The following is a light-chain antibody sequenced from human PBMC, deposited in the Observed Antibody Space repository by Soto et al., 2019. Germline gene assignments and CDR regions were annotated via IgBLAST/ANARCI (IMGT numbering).Light chain of an antibody. CDR2: DAS. J-gene: IGKJ4*02. V-gene: IGKV1-5*01. CDR1: QSISGR. Sequence: DIQMTQSPSTLSASVGDTVTVTCRASQSISGRLAWYQQKPGEAPHLIVYDASTLENGVSSRFSGSGSGTEFTLTINSLQTHDFATYYCQQYPTYHRTFGRGTRLEVK. CDR3: QQYPTYHRT.